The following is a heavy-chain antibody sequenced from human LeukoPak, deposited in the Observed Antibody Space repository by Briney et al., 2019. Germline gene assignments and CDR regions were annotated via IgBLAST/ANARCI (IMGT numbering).Heavy chain of an antibody. CDR1: GGSISSYY. CDR3: AREYGSGSEFDP. Sequence: SETLSLTCTVSGGSISSYYWGWIRQPPGKGLEWIGSIYYSGSTYYNPSLKSRVTISVDTSKNQFSLKLSSVTAADTAVYYCAREYGSGSEFDPWGQGTLVTVSS. CDR2: IYYSGST. D-gene: IGHD3-10*01. V-gene: IGHV4-39*07. J-gene: IGHJ5*02.